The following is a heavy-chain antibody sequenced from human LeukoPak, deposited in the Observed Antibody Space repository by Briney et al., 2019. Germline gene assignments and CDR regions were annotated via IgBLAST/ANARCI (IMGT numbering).Heavy chain of an antibody. Sequence: PSETLSLTCTVSGGSISSYYWSWIRQPPGKGLEWIGYIYYSGSTNYNPSLKSRVTISVDTSKNQFSLKLSSVTAADTAVYYCARESRGYYSYYYYGMDVWGQRTTVTVSS. D-gene: IGHD3-22*01. CDR1: GGSISSYY. CDR2: IYYSGST. J-gene: IGHJ6*02. CDR3: ARESRGYYSYYYYGMDV. V-gene: IGHV4-59*12.